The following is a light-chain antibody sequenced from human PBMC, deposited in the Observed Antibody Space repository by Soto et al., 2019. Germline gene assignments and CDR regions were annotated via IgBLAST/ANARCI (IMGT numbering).Light chain of an antibody. CDR3: HQYGSSPPLT. CDR1: QSVSNRF. CDR2: GAS. Sequence: EIVLTQSTGTLSLSPGERATLSCRASQSVSNRFLAWYQQKPGQAPRLLIYGASSRATGIPDRFSGSGSGTDFTLTISRLEPEDFAVYYCHQYGSSPPLTFGGGTKVEIK. J-gene: IGKJ4*01. V-gene: IGKV3-20*01.